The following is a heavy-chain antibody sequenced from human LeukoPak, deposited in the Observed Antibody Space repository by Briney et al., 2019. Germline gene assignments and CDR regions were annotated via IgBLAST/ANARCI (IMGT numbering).Heavy chain of an antibody. D-gene: IGHD3-10*01. J-gene: IGHJ6*02. CDR1: GYTFTGYY. Sequence: ASVKVSCKASGYTFTGYYMHWVRQAPGQGLEWMGWINPNSGGTNYAQKFQGRVTMTRDTSISTAYMELSRLRSDDTAVYYCARENDITMVRGVLFFGMDVWGQGTTVTVSS. CDR3: ARENDITMVRGVLFFGMDV. CDR2: INPNSGGT. V-gene: IGHV1-2*02.